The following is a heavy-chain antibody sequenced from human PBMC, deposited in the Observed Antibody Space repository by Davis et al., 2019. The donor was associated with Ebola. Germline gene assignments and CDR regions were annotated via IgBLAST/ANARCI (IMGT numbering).Heavy chain of an antibody. CDR1: GFSFSNYA. D-gene: IGHD3-22*01. J-gene: IGHJ4*02. V-gene: IGHV3-23*01. CDR3: ARRVYDSSGHYYFDY. Sequence: GGSLRLSCAASGFSFSNYAFNWVRQAPGKGLEWVSGITGSGGSTYYADSVKGRFTISRDNSKNTLYLQMGSLRAEDTAIYYCARRVYDSSGHYYFDYWGQGTPVTVSS. CDR2: ITGSGGST.